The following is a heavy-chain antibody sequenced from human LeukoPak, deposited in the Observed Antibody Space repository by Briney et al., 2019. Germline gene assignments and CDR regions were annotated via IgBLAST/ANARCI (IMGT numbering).Heavy chain of an antibody. D-gene: IGHD3-10*01. CDR2: IYTSGST. Sequence: AETLSLTCTVSGGSISSYYWSWIRQPAGKGLEWIGRIYTSGSTNYNPSLKSRVTMSVDTSKNQFSLKLSSVTAADTAVYYCASYYGSGGRAFDIWGQGTMVTVSS. CDR3: ASYYGSGGRAFDI. J-gene: IGHJ3*02. CDR1: GGSISSYY. V-gene: IGHV4-4*07.